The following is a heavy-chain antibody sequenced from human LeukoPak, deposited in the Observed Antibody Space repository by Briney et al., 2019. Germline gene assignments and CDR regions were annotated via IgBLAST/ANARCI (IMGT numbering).Heavy chain of an antibody. CDR1: GHTFSKDW. Sequence: GGSLRLSCAASGHTFSKDWMRWVRQAPGKGLECVADINPEGGEKSYVDSVRGRFTMSRDNATNSVYLQMNSLRVEDTAVYYCARDGAFCSSTRCYGNDYWGEGTLVTVSS. V-gene: IGHV3-7*01. J-gene: IGHJ4*02. D-gene: IGHD2-2*01. CDR3: ARDGAFCSSTRCYGNDY. CDR2: INPEGGEK.